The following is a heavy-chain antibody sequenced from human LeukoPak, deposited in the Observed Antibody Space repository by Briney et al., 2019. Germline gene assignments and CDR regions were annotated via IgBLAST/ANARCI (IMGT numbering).Heavy chain of an antibody. CDR2: ISYDGSNK. Sequence: EWVAVISYDGSNKYYADSVKGRFTISRDNSKNTLYLQMNSLRAEDTAVYYCAKEGGYGMDVWGQGTTVTVSS. CDR3: AKEGGYGMDV. J-gene: IGHJ6*02. V-gene: IGHV3-30*18. D-gene: IGHD1-26*01.